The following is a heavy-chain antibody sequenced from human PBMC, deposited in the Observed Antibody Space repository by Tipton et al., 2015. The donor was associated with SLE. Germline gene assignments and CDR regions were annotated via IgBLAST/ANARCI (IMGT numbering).Heavy chain of an antibody. CDR3: ARVSGYDYVYGMDV. CDR2: IYYSGST. J-gene: IGHJ6*02. Sequence: LRLSCTVSGGSVNSGTNYWTWIRQPPGKGLEWIGFIYYSGSTNYNPSLKSRVTISVDTPKNQLSLEVNSVSPADTGVYYCARVSGYDYVYGMDVWGQGTTGNVSS. V-gene: IGHV4-61*01. D-gene: IGHD3-22*01. CDR1: GGSVNSGTNY.